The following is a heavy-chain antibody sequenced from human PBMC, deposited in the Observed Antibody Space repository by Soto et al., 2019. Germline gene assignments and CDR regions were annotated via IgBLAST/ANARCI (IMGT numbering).Heavy chain of an antibody. J-gene: IGHJ6*02. CDR3: GSGGEYYDDNLPRFYFFGMHV. Sequence: QVQLVQSGAEVKKPGSSVKVSCKASGGTFSNYPITWVRRAPGQGLEWLGGIIPIFGKADYTQKFQGKVTITADEPTSTAYMEISSRRSEDKAVYYCGSGGEYYDDNLPRFYFFGMHVWGPGTTVTVSS. CDR2: IIPIFGKA. D-gene: IGHD3-16*01. V-gene: IGHV1-69*01. CDR1: GGTFSNYP.